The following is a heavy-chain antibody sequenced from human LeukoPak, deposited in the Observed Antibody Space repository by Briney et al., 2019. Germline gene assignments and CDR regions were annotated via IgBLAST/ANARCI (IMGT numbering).Heavy chain of an antibody. V-gene: IGHV4-59*01. CDR1: GGSISSYY. J-gene: IGHJ4*02. CDR2: IYYSGST. D-gene: IGHD1-26*01. Sequence: SETLSLTCTVSGGSISSYYWSWIRQPPGKGLEWIGYIYYSGSTNYNPSLKSRVTISVDTSKNQFSLKLSSVTAADTAVYYCARSIVGATDAFDYWGQGTLVTVSS. CDR3: ARSIVGATDAFDY.